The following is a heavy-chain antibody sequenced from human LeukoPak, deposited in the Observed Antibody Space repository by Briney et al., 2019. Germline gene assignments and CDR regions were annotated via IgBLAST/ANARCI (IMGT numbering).Heavy chain of an antibody. Sequence: SQTLSLTCALSGDSVSSDSVTWNWIRQSPSRGLEWLGRTYYRSTWYNDYAVSVRGRITVNPDTSKNQFSLHLNSVTPEDTAVYYCARRLTQYDCFDPWGQGILVTVSS. V-gene: IGHV6-1*01. CDR2: TYYRSTWYN. CDR1: GDSVSSDSVT. D-gene: IGHD2-2*01. CDR3: ARRLTQYDCFDP. J-gene: IGHJ5*02.